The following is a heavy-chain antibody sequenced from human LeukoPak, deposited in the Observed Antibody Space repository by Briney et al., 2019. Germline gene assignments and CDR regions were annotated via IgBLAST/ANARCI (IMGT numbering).Heavy chain of an antibody. CDR3: AKNVGPYDIRLSYYYYGMDV. Sequence: ASVKVSCKASGGTFSSYAISWVRQAPGQGLEWMGRIIPILGIANYAQKFQGRVTITADKSTSTAYMELSSLRSEDTAVYYCAKNVGPYDIRLSYYYYGMDVWGQGTTVTVSS. CDR1: GGTFSSYA. CDR2: IIPILGIA. J-gene: IGHJ6*02. V-gene: IGHV1-69*04. D-gene: IGHD3-9*01.